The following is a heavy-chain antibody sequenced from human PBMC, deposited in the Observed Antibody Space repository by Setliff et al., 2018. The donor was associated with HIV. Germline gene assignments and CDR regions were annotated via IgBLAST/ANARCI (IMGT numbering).Heavy chain of an antibody. CDR1: GDYLSSSHW. J-gene: IGHJ4*02. CDR2: IYHGGNT. CDR3: ASVAKMEFDY. D-gene: IGHD2-21*01. Sequence: PSETLSLTCAVSGDYLSSSHWWSWVRQAPGKGLEWIGNIYHGGNTHYNPSLESRVTISADESKNQFSLKLSSVTAADTAVYYCASVAKMEFDYWGQGTLVTVSS. V-gene: IGHV4-4*02.